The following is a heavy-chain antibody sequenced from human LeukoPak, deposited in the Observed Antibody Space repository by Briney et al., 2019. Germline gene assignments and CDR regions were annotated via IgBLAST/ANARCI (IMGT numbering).Heavy chain of an antibody. Sequence: SVKVSCKASGGTFSSYAISWVRQAPGQELEWMGGIIPIFGTANYAQKFQGRVTITADESTSTAYMELSSLRSEDTAVYYCAREGYCTNGVCYQFDYWGQGTLVTVSS. CDR2: IIPIFGTA. V-gene: IGHV1-69*13. CDR1: GGTFSSYA. CDR3: AREGYCTNGVCYQFDY. J-gene: IGHJ4*02. D-gene: IGHD2-8*01.